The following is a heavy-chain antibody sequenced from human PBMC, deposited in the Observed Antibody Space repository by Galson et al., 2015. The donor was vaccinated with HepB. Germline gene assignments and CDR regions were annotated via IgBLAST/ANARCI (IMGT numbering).Heavy chain of an antibody. CDR2: ISFDSNNK. V-gene: IGHV3-30-3*01. D-gene: IGHD3-22*01. Sequence: SLRLSCAASGFTSGSYAMHWVRQAPGKGLEWVAFISFDSNNKYYADSVKGRFTISRDNSKNTLYLQMNSLRAEDTAVYYCARPPLNYYDSSGYYGYFDYWGQGTLVTVSS. J-gene: IGHJ4*02. CDR1: GFTSGSYA. CDR3: ARPPLNYYDSSGYYGYFDY.